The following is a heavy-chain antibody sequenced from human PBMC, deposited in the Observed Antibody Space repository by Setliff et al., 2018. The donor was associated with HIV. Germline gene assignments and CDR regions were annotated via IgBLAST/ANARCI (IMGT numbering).Heavy chain of an antibody. V-gene: IGHV4-59*05. J-gene: IGHJ4*02. D-gene: IGHD3-9*01. Sequence: SETLSLTCTVSGGSISSYYWSWIRQPPGKGLEWIGSISSSGNTYYNPSLKSRVTTSVDTPKNQFSLKLNSMTAADTAVYYCAKTIGRYFDIFDNWGQGTLVTVSS. CDR2: ISSSGNT. CDR1: GGSISSYY. CDR3: AKTIGRYFDIFDN.